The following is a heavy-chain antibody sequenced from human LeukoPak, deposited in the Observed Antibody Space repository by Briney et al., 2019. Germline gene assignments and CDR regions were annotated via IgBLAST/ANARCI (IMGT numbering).Heavy chain of an antibody. CDR2: IKQDGSEI. Sequence: GGSLRLSCAASGFTFNNYWMSWVRQAPGKGLEWVANIKQDGSEIYYVDSVKGRFTISRDNTKNSVYLQMNSLRAEDTAVYYCARGSQGLDYWGQGTLVTVSS. CDR1: GFTFNNYW. J-gene: IGHJ4*02. V-gene: IGHV3-7*01. CDR3: ARGSQGLDY.